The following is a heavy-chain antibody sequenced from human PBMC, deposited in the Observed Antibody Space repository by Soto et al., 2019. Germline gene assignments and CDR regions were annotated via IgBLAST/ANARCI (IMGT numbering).Heavy chain of an antibody. CDR2: IYWNDDK. CDR3: AHCAYNWNYGPQFDY. J-gene: IGHJ4*02. CDR1: GFSLRTSGVG. D-gene: IGHD1-7*01. Sequence: VSGPTLVNPTQTLTLTCTFSGFSLRTSGVGVGWIRQPPGKALEWLALIYWNDDKRHSPSLKSRLTITKDTSKNQVVLTMTNMDHVDTATYYCAHCAYNWNYGPQFDYGGQGTLVTVSS. V-gene: IGHV2-5*01.